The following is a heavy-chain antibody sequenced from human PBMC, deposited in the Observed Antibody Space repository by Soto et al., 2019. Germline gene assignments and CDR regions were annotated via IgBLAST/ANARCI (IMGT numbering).Heavy chain of an antibody. Sequence: SETLSLTCTVSGGSISSYYWSWIRQPPGKGLEWIGYIYYSGSTNYNPSLKSRVTISVDTSKNQFSLKLSSVTAADTAVYYCARAGGYSSSWYYFDYWGQGTLVTVSS. J-gene: IGHJ4*02. CDR2: IYYSGST. D-gene: IGHD6-13*01. V-gene: IGHV4-59*01. CDR3: ARAGGYSSSWYYFDY. CDR1: GGSISSYY.